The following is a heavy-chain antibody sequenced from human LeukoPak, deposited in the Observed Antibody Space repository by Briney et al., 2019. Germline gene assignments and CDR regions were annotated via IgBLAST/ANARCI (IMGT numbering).Heavy chain of an antibody. CDR3: ARARDSSSWYRGGLDP. V-gene: IGHV4-34*01. J-gene: IGHJ5*02. Sequence: SETLSLTCAVYGGSITGYYWSWIRQPPGKGLEWVGEIHYTGATSYNPSLKSRATISIDTSKNQVSLKLSSVTAADTAVYYCARARDSSSWYRGGLDPWGQGTLVTVSS. CDR1: GGSITGYY. CDR2: IHYTGAT. D-gene: IGHD6-13*01.